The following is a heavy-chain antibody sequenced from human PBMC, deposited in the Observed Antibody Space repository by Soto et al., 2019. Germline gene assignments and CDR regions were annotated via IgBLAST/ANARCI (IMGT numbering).Heavy chain of an antibody. V-gene: IGHV3-23*01. CDR2: ISGSGGST. CDR1: GFPFSSYA. CDR3: AKEVLSTMSVSYMDV. D-gene: IGHD3-10*02. J-gene: IGHJ6*03. Sequence: GGSLSLSCAASGFPFSSYAMSWVRQAPGKGLEWVSAISGSGGSTYYADSVKGRFTISRDNSKNTLYLQMNSLRAEDTAVYYCAKEVLSTMSVSYMDVWGKGTTVTVSS.